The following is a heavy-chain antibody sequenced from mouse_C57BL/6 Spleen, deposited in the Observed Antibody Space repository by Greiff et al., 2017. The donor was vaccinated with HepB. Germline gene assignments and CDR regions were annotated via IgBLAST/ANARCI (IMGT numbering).Heavy chain of an antibody. V-gene: IGHV5-9-1*02. J-gene: IGHJ4*01. D-gene: IGHD1-1*01. CDR2: ISSGGDYI. Sequence: EVKLVESGEGLVKPGGSLKLSCAASGFTFSSYAMSWVRQTPEKRLEWVAYISSGGDYIYYADTVKGRFTISRDNARNTLYLQMSSLKSEDTAMYYCTRDEGLTTVVAPMDYWGQGTSVTVSS. CDR3: TRDEGLTTVVAPMDY. CDR1: GFTFSSYA.